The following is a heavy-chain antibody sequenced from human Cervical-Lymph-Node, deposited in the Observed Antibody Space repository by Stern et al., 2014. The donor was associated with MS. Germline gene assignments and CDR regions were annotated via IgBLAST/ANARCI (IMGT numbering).Heavy chain of an antibody. D-gene: IGHD4-17*01. CDR1: GGSISSGGYS. J-gene: IGHJ3*02. V-gene: IGHV4-30-2*01. CDR2: ISHSGST. Sequence: QLQLQESGSGLVKPSQTLSLTCAVSGGSISSGGYSWSWIRQPPGKGLEWIGYISHSGSTYYNPSLKSRVTISVDRSKNQFSLKLSSVTAADTAVYYCARSSTVTPNAFDIWGQGTMVTVSS. CDR3: ARSSTVTPNAFDI.